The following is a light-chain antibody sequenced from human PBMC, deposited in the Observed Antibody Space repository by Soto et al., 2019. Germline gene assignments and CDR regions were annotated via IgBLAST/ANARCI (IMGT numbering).Light chain of an antibody. J-gene: IGKJ1*01. Sequence: DIQMTQSPSTLSASVGDRVTITCRASQNINDRLAWYQLKPGKAPKLLFHDASTLKSGVPSRFSGSGSATDFTLTISSLQPADLATYYGQQYAGASPTFGQGTKVAIK. CDR3: QQYAGASPT. CDR2: DAS. V-gene: IGKV1-5*01. CDR1: QNINDR.